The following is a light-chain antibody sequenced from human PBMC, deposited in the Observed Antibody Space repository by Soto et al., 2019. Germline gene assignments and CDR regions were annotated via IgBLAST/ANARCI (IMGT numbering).Light chain of an antibody. Sequence: EVVLTQSPGTLSLSPGERATLSCRASQSVSSSYLAWYRQKPGQAPRLLIYGASIRATGIPDRFSGSGSGTDFTLPISRLEPEDFALYYCQQYGSSPLTFGGGTKVEIK. CDR2: GAS. J-gene: IGKJ4*01. CDR3: QQYGSSPLT. V-gene: IGKV3-20*01. CDR1: QSVSSSY.